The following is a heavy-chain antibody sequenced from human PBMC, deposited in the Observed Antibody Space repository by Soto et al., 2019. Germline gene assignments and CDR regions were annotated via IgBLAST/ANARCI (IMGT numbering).Heavy chain of an antibody. CDR1: GYTFTSYD. Sequence: GASVKVSCKASGYTFTSYDINWVRQATGQGLEWMGWMNPNSGNTGYAQKFQGRVTMTRNTSISTAYMELSSLRSEDTAVYYCARGLGGIAAAPDAFDIWGQGTMVTVSS. CDR2: MNPNSGNT. J-gene: IGHJ3*02. CDR3: ARGLGGIAAAPDAFDI. D-gene: IGHD6-13*01. V-gene: IGHV1-8*01.